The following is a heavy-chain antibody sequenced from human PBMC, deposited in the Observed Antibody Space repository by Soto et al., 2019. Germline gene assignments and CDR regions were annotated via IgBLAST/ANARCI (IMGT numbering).Heavy chain of an antibody. J-gene: IGHJ1*01. CDR3: ARDRVESGYPEYFQH. CDR2: IYSGGST. D-gene: IGHD3-22*01. CDR1: GFTVSSNY. V-gene: IGHV3-53*01. Sequence: AASGFTVSSNYMSWVRQAPGKGLEWVSVIYSGGSTYYADSVKGRFTISRDNSKNTLYLQMNSLRAEDTAVHYCARDRVESGYPEYFQHWGQGTLVTVSS.